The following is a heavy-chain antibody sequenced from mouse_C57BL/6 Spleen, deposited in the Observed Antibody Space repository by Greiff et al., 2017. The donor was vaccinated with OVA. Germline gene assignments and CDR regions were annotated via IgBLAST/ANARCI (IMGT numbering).Heavy chain of an antibody. CDR2: IDPETGGT. CDR1: GYTFTDYE. J-gene: IGHJ2*01. Sequence: VQLQQSGAELVRPGASVTLSCKASGYTFTDYEMHWVKQTPVHGLEWIGAIDPETGGTAYNQKFKGKAILTADKSSSTAYMELRSLTSEDSAVYYCTRSDGSSRRYFDYWGQGTTLTVSS. V-gene: IGHV1-15*01. CDR3: TRSDGSSRRYFDY. D-gene: IGHD1-1*01.